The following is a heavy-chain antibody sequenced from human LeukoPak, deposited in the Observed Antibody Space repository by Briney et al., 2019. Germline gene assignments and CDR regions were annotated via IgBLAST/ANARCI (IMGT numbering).Heavy chain of an antibody. CDR3: ARELSWSHGGSAFEI. Sequence: ASVKVSCKASGYTFTGYYMHWVRQAPGQGLEWMGWINPNSGGTNYAQKFQGRVTMTRDTSISTAYMELSRLRSDDTAVYYCARELSWSHGGSAFEIWGQRTMVTVSS. CDR2: INPNSGGT. D-gene: IGHD1-26*01. J-gene: IGHJ3*02. CDR1: GYTFTGYY. V-gene: IGHV1-2*02.